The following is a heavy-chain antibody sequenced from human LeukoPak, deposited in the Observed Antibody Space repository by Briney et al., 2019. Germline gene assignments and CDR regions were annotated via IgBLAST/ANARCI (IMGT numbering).Heavy chain of an antibody. J-gene: IGHJ3*02. V-gene: IGHV1-18*01. Sequence: ASVTVSCKASGYTFTSYGVTWVRQAPGQGLEWMGWISGYNGNTYYAQKLQGRVTMTTDTSTSTAYMELRSLRSDDTAMYYCARDLAFCGGDCYSDTFDIWGQGTMVTVSS. CDR1: GYTFTSYG. CDR2: ISGYNGNT. D-gene: IGHD2-21*02. CDR3: ARDLAFCGGDCYSDTFDI.